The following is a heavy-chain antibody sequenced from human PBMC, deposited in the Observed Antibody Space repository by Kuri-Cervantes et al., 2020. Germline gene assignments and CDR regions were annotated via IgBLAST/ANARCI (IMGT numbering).Heavy chain of an antibody. CDR2: ISSSSSYI. D-gene: IGHD3-10*01. J-gene: IGHJ6*03. V-gene: IGHV3-21*01. Sequence: GESLKISCAASGFTFSSYSMNWVRQAPGKGLEWVSSISSSSSYIYYADSVKGRFTISRDNAKNSLYLQMNSLRAEDTAVYYCAREYYGSGSYWGSGYYYYYMDVWGKGTTVAVSS. CDR3: AREYYGSGSYWGSGYYYYYMDV. CDR1: GFTFSSYS.